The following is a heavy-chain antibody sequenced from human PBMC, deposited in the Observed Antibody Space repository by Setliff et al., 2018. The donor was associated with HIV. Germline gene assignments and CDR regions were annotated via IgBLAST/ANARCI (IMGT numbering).Heavy chain of an antibody. CDR2: FDPEDGET. J-gene: IGHJ3*02. D-gene: IGHD3-10*01. CDR3: ARGGQSPYYYGSGSPHDPFDI. CDR1: GFTLREVS. V-gene: IGHV1-24*01. Sequence: ASVKVSCKVSGFTLREVSMHWVRQAPGKGLEWMGYFDPEDGETVYAQKFQGRVTMTSDTSTTTAYMELRTLRSDGAAVYYCARGGQSPYYYGSGSPHDPFDIWGQGTMVTVSS.